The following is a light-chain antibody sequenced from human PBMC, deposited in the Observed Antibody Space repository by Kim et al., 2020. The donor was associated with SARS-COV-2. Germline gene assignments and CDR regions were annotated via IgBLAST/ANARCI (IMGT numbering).Light chain of an antibody. CDR2: DVN. CDR3: FSYAGSTYV. V-gene: IGLV2-8*01. J-gene: IGLJ1*01. Sequence: PGQSVTISCTGTSSDVGGYNYVSWYQQHPGKAPKLMIYDVNKRPSGVPDRFSGSKSGSTASLTVSGLQAEDEADYYCFSYAGSTYVFGTGTKVTVL. CDR1: SSDVGGYNY.